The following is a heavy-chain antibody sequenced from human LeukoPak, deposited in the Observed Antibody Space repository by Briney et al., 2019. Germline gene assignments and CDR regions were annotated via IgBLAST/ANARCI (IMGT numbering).Heavy chain of an antibody. J-gene: IGHJ6*04. D-gene: IGHD3-10*02. Sequence: PGGSLRLSCAASGFTFSSYEMNWVRQAPGKGLEWVSYISSSGSTIYYADSVKGRFTISRDNAKNSLYLQMNSLRAEDTAVYYCAELGITMIGGVWGKGTTVSISS. CDR1: GFTFSSYE. CDR2: ISSSGSTI. CDR3: AELGITMIGGV. V-gene: IGHV3-48*03.